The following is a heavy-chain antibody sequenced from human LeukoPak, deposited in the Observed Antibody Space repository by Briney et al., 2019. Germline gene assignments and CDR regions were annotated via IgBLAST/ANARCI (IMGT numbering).Heavy chain of an antibody. CDR3: AKEEWLLAVYFDY. CDR1: GFTFDDYG. D-gene: IGHD3-3*01. J-gene: IGHJ4*02. V-gene: IGHV3-20*04. CDR2: INWNGGST. Sequence: GGSLRLSCAASGFTFDDYGMSWVRQAPGKGLEWVSGINWNGGSTYYADSVKGRFTISRDNSKNTLYLQMNSLRAEDTAVYYCAKEEWLLAVYFDYWGQGTLVTVSS.